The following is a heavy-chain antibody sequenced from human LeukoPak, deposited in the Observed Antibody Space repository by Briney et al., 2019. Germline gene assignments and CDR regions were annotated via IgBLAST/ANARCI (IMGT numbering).Heavy chain of an antibody. CDR2: INFSSRTT. CDR1: GFTFSSYS. V-gene: IGHV3-48*01. J-gene: IGHJ3*02. CDR3: ARGFHRFYYGSSDYYTAFDI. Sequence: GGSLRLSCAASGFTFSSYSMNWVRQAPGKGLEWVSYINFSSRTTYYADSVKGRFTISRDNAKNSLYLQMNSLRAEDTAVYYCARGFHRFYYGSSDYYTAFDIWGQGTMVTVSS. D-gene: IGHD3-22*01.